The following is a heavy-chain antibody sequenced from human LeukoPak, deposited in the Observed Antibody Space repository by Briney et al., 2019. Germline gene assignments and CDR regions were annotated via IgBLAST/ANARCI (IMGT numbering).Heavy chain of an antibody. Sequence: GGSLRLSCAASGFTFSSYGMHWVRQAPGKGLEWVAVISYDGSNKYYADSVKGRFTISRDNSKNTLYLQMNSLRAEDTAVYYCARHDYYGDYNLDYWGQGTLVTVSS. CDR3: ARHDYYGDYNLDY. V-gene: IGHV3-30*03. D-gene: IGHD4-17*01. J-gene: IGHJ4*02. CDR2: ISYDGSNK. CDR1: GFTFSSYG.